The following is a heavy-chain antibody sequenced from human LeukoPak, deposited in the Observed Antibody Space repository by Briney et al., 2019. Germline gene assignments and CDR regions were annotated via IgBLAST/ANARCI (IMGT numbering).Heavy chain of an antibody. J-gene: IGHJ4*02. D-gene: IGHD6-19*01. Sequence: ASVKVSCKASGGTFSSYAISWVRQAPGQGLEWMGRIIPILGIANYAQKFQGRVTITADKSTSTAYMELSSLRSEDTAVYYCARDRIAVAGSFDYWGQGTLVTVSS. CDR2: IIPILGIA. CDR1: GGTFSSYA. V-gene: IGHV1-69*04. CDR3: ARDRIAVAGSFDY.